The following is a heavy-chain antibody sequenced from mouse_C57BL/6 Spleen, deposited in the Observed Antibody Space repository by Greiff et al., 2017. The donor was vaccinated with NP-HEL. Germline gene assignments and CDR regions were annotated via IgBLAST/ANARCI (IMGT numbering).Heavy chain of an antibody. D-gene: IGHD1-1*01. V-gene: IGHV1-4*01. J-gene: IGHJ1*03. Sequence: VQLQQSGAELARPGASVKMSCKASGYTFTSYTMHWVNQRPGQGLEWIGYINPSSGYTKYNQKFKDKATLTADKSSSTAYMQLSSLTSEDSAVYYCARSYYGSSDWYFDVWGTGTTVTVSS. CDR1: GYTFTSYT. CDR3: ARSYYGSSDWYFDV. CDR2: INPSSGYT.